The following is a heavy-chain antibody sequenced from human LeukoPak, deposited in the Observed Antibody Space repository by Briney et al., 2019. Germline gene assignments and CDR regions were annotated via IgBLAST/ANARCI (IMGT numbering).Heavy chain of an antibody. J-gene: IGHJ4*02. CDR2: ISYDGSNK. CDR1: GFTFSSYA. V-gene: IGHV3-30*04. D-gene: IGHD2-21*01. CDR3: ASLWHEGRGINDY. Sequence: GGSLRLSCAASGFTFSSYAMHWVRQAPGKGLEWVAVISYDGSNKYYADSVKGRFTISRDNSKNTLYLQMNSLRAEDTAVYYCASLWHEGRGINDYWGQGTLVTVSS.